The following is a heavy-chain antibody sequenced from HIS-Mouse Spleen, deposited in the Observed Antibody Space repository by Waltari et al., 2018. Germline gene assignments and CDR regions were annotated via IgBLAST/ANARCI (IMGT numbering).Heavy chain of an antibody. CDR1: GFTFSSYW. J-gene: IGHJ3*02. CDR2: INIDGSST. V-gene: IGHV3-74*01. CDR3: ARDLELGAFDI. Sequence: EVQLVESGGGLVQPGGSLRLSCAASGFTFSSYWMHWVRQSPGKGLVWVSRINIDGSSTSYADSLKGRYTSSRDNAKNTLYMQMNILRAEDTAVYYCARDLELGAFDIWGQGTMVTVSS. D-gene: IGHD7-27*01.